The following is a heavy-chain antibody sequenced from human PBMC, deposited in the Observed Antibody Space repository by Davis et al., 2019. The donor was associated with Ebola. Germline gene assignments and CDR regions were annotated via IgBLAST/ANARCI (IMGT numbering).Heavy chain of an antibody. CDR3: AREAGGNEMD. V-gene: IGHV4-59*12. CDR2: IHYSGST. Sequence: ESLKISCAASGFAFSNFAMHWVRQAPGKGLEWIGYIHYSGSTNYNPSFKSRVTISVDTSKNQFSLKLNSVTAADTAVYYCAREAGGNEMDWGQGTRVTVSS. D-gene: IGHD1-1*01. J-gene: IGHJ4*02. CDR1: GFAFSNFA.